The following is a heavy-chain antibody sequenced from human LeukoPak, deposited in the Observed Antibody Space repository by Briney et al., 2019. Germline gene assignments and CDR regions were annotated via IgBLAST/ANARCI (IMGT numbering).Heavy chain of an antibody. D-gene: IGHD3-9*01. CDR2: IRYDGSNK. Sequence: GGSLRLSCAASGFTFSSHGMHWVRQTPAKGLEWVAFIRYDGSNKYYADSVKGRFITSRDNSKNTLFLQMNSLRPEDTAVYYCAKGGKYDILTGYRRSRLLGDFWGQGTLVTVSS. CDR1: GFTFSSHG. J-gene: IGHJ4*02. CDR3: AKGGKYDILTGYRRSRLLGDF. V-gene: IGHV3-30*02.